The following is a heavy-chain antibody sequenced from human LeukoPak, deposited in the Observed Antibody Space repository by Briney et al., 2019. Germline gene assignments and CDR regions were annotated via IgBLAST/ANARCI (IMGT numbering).Heavy chain of an antibody. J-gene: IGHJ5*02. Sequence: SETLSLTCTVSGGSISGYSWTWIRQPPGQGLEWIGYFHNSRTTSYNPSLTGRVIISVDTAMDQISLKLNSVTAADTAVYYCARGHLGLSPWGQGTLVTVSS. CDR3: ARGHLGLSP. V-gene: IGHV4-59*01. D-gene: IGHD3-10*01. CDR1: GGSISGYS. CDR2: FHNSRTT.